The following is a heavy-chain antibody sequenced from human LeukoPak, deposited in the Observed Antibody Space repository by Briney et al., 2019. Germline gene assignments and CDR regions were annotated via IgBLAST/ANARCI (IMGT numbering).Heavy chain of an antibody. CDR2: VYSGAY. D-gene: IGHD3-3*01. CDR3: ARLRPRTNYDFSSGYYAFDY. J-gene: IGHJ4*02. Sequence: PSETLSLTCTVSGASITNYFWGWIRQPPGKGLQWIGYVYSGAYYYNPSLVSRLTVSVDTAENQFSLGLRSVTAADTAVYYCARLRPRTNYDFSSGYYAFDYWGQGTLVTVSS. CDR1: GASITNYF. V-gene: IGHV4-4*09.